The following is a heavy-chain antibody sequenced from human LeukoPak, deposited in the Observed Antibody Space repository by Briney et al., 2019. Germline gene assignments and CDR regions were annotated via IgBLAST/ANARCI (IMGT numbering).Heavy chain of an antibody. CDR2: ISWDGGST. J-gene: IGHJ4*02. D-gene: IGHD5-12*01. Sequence: PGGSLRLSCTASGFTFDDYAMHWVRQAPGKGLEWVSLISWDGGSTYYADSVKGRFTISRDNSKNSLYLQMNSLRAEDTALYYCAKDTQNSGYDFYFDYWGQGTLVTVSS. V-gene: IGHV3-43D*03. CDR1: GFTFDDYA. CDR3: AKDTQNSGYDFYFDY.